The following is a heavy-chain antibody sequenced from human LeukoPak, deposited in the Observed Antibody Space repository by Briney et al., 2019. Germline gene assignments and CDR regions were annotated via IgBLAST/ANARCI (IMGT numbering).Heavy chain of an antibody. Sequence: GGSLRLSCAVSGFTVSSNYMNWVRQAPGKGLEWVSVIYSGGYTYYADSVKDRFTMSRDNSKNMVYLQMNSLRAEDTAVYYCARDFYTSVWSTDWGQGTLVTVSS. CDR1: GFTVSSNY. CDR3: ARDFYTSVWSTD. D-gene: IGHD6-19*01. V-gene: IGHV3-66*01. J-gene: IGHJ4*02. CDR2: IYSGGYT.